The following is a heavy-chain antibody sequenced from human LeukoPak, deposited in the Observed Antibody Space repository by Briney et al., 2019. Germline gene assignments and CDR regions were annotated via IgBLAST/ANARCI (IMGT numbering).Heavy chain of an antibody. Sequence: ASVKVSCKASGGTFSSYAISWVRQAPGQGLEWMGWINPNSGGTNYAQKFQGRVTMTRDTSISTAYMELSRLRSDDTAVYYCARTIFGVPPRIPMEHPHDAFDIWGQGTMVTVSS. J-gene: IGHJ3*02. CDR1: GGTFSSYA. CDR3: ARTIFGVPPRIPMEHPHDAFDI. D-gene: IGHD3-3*01. CDR2: INPNSGGT. V-gene: IGHV1-2*02.